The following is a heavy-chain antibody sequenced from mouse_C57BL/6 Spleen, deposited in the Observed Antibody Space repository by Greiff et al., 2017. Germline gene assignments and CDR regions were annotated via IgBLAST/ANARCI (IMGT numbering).Heavy chain of an antibody. D-gene: IGHD2-14*01. V-gene: IGHV1-82*01. CDR2: IYPGDGDT. Sequence: VQLKQSGPELVKPGASVKISCKASGYAFSSSWMNWVKQRPGKGLEWIGRIYPGDGDTNYNAKFKGKATLTADKSSSTAYMQLSSLTSEDSAVYFCARSTYYAMGYWGQGTSVTVSS. CDR3: ARSTYYAMGY. CDR1: GYAFSSSW. J-gene: IGHJ4*01.